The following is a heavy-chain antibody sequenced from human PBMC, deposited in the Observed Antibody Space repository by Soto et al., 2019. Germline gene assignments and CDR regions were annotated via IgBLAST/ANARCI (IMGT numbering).Heavy chain of an antibody. Sequence: SETLSLTCTVSGGSISSGGYYWSWIRQHPGKGLEWIGYIYYSGSTYYNPSLKSRVTISVDTSKNQFSLKLSSVTAADTAVYYCARDFWSGSLYYYGMDVWGQGTTVTVSS. CDR1: GGSISSGGYY. J-gene: IGHJ6*02. CDR3: ARDFWSGSLYYYGMDV. D-gene: IGHD3-3*01. CDR2: IYYSGST. V-gene: IGHV4-31*03.